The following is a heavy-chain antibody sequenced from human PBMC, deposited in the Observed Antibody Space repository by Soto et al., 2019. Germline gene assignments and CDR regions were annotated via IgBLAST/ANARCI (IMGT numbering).Heavy chain of an antibody. Sequence: EVQLVESGGGLVKPGGSLRLSCAASGFTFSSYSMNWVRQAPGKGLEWVSSISSSSSYIYYADSVKGRFTISRDNAKNSLYLQMNSLRAEDTAVYYCVRGTYYYDSSGYEPAFYYYYGMDVWGQGTTVTVSS. D-gene: IGHD3-22*01. CDR1: GFTFSSYS. V-gene: IGHV3-21*01. CDR3: VRGTYYYDSSGYEPAFYYYYGMDV. J-gene: IGHJ6*02. CDR2: ISSSSSYI.